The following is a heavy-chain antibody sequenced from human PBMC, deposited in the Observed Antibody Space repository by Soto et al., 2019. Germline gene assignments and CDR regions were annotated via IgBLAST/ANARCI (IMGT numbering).Heavy chain of an antibody. Sequence: EVQLVESGGGLVQPGRSLRLSCAASGFTFDDYAMHWVRQAPGKGLEWVSGISWNSGSIGYADSVKGRFTISRDNAKNSLYLQMNSLRAEDTALYYCAKDMVAVAPHDAFDIWGQGTMVTVSS. V-gene: IGHV3-9*01. D-gene: IGHD6-19*01. CDR2: ISWNSGSI. CDR3: AKDMVAVAPHDAFDI. CDR1: GFTFDDYA. J-gene: IGHJ3*02.